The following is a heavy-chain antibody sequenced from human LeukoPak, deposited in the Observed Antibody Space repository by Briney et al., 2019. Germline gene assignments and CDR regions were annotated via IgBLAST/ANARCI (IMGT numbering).Heavy chain of an antibody. J-gene: IGHJ6*02. CDR3: ARDRPSKEYYDFWSGYPERNYYYYGMDV. CDR2: TYYRSKWYN. V-gene: IGHV6-1*01. CDR1: GDSVSSNSAA. D-gene: IGHD3-3*01. Sequence: SQTLSLTCAISGDSVSSNSAAWNWIRQSPSRGLEWLGRTYYRSKWYNEYAVSVKSRITINPDTSKNQFSLKLSSVTAAHTAVYYCARDRPSKEYYDFWSGYPERNYYYYGMDVWGQGTTVTVSS.